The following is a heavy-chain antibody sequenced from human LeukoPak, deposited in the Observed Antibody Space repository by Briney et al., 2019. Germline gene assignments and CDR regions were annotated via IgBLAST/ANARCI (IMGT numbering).Heavy chain of an antibody. Sequence: PGGSLRLSCAASGFTVSSNYMSWVRQAPGKGLEWVSAISGSGGSTYYADSVKGRFTISRDNSKNTLYLQMNSLRAEDTAVYYCAKEGTYAFDIWGQGTMVTVSS. CDR2: ISGSGGST. J-gene: IGHJ3*02. CDR1: GFTVSSNY. CDR3: AKEGTYAFDI. V-gene: IGHV3-23*01.